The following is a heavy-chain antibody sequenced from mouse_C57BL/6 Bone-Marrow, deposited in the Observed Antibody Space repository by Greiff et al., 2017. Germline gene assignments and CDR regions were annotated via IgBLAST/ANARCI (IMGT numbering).Heavy chain of an antibody. Sequence: VQRVESGPELVKPGASVKISCKASGYAFSSSWMNWVKQRHGKGLEWIGRFYPGDGDTNYNGKFKGKATLTADKSSSTAYMQLSSLTSEDSAVYFCASRGSSLSYWGQGTTLTVSS. D-gene: IGHD1-1*01. J-gene: IGHJ2*01. CDR1: GYAFSSSW. V-gene: IGHV1-82*01. CDR3: ASRGSSLSY. CDR2: FYPGDGDT.